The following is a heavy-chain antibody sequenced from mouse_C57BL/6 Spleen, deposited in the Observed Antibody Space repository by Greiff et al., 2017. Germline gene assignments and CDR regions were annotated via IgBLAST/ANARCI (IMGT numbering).Heavy chain of an antibody. J-gene: IGHJ4*01. CDR3: SRRGDYDNYAIDY. D-gene: IGHD2-4*01. V-gene: IGHV1-61*01. CDR2: IYPSDSET. CDR1: GYTFTSYW. Sequence: VQLQQPGAELVRPGSSVKLSCKASGYTFTSYWMDWVKQRPGQGLEWIGNIYPSDSETHYNQKFKDKATLTVDKSSSTAYMQLSRLTSEDSAVYYCSRRGDYDNYAIDYWGQGTSVTVSS.